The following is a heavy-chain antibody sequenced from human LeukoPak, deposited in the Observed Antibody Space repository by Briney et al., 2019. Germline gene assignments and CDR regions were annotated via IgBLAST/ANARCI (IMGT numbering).Heavy chain of an antibody. Sequence: SQTLSLTCTVSGGSISSGSYYWSWIRQPAGKGLEWIGRIYTSGSTNYNPSLKSRVTISVDTSKNQFSLKLSSVTAADTAVYYCARGTGMDTAMVTKFDYWGQGTLVTVSS. CDR3: ARGTGMDTAMVTKFDY. CDR2: IYTSGST. J-gene: IGHJ4*02. CDR1: GGSISSGSYY. D-gene: IGHD5-18*01. V-gene: IGHV4-61*02.